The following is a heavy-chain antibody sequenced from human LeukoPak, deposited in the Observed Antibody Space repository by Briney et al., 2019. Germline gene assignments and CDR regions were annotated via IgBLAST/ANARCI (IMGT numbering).Heavy chain of an antibody. D-gene: IGHD6-19*01. J-gene: IGHJ4*02. CDR2: ISGSGGGT. Sequence: PGGSLRLSCAASGFTFSSYAMSWVRQAPGKGLEWVSAISGSGGGTYYADSVKGRFTISRDNSKNTLYLQMNSLRAEDTALYYCAKEPPTYSSGWYVGFDYWGQGTLVTVSS. CDR3: AKEPPTYSSGWYVGFDY. CDR1: GFTFSSYA. V-gene: IGHV3-23*01.